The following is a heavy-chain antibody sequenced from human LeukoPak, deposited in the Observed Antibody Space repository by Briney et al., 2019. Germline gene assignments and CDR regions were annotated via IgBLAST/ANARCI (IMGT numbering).Heavy chain of an antibody. CDR1: GFTFSRYS. Sequence: GGSLRLSCAASGFTFSRYSMNWVRQAPGKGLEWVSYISSSSSIIYYADSVKGRFTISRDNAKKSLYLQINSLRAEDTAVYYCATKSGNYYNYWGQGSLVTVSS. CDR3: ATKSGNYYNY. J-gene: IGHJ4*02. D-gene: IGHD1-26*01. CDR2: ISSSSSII. V-gene: IGHV3-48*01.